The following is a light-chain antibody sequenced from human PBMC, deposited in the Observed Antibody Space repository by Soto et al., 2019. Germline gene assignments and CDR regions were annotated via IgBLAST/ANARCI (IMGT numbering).Light chain of an antibody. Sequence: EIVMTQSPATLSVSPGERATLSCRASQSVSTNLAWYQQKPGQAPRLLFYGASTRATGIPARFSGSGSGTEFTLTISSLQSEDFAVYYCQQYNNWPPWTFGQGTKVEL. CDR2: GAS. V-gene: IGKV3-15*01. J-gene: IGKJ1*01. CDR3: QQYNNWPPWT. CDR1: QSVSTN.